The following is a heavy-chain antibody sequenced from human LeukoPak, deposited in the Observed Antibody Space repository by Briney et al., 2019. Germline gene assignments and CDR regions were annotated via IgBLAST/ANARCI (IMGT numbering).Heavy chain of an antibody. CDR1: GYTFTGYY. Sequence: ASVKVSCKASGYTFTGYYLHWVRQAPGQGLEWMGWIHPNSGGTNYAQKFQGWVTMTRDTSISTAYMELSSLRSDDTAVYYCARLAAVPGWGQGTLVTVSS. CDR2: IHPNSGGT. V-gene: IGHV1-2*04. CDR3: ARLAAVPG. D-gene: IGHD6-19*01. J-gene: IGHJ1*01.